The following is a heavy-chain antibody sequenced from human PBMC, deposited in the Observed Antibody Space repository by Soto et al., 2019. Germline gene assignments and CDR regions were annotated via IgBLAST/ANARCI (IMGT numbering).Heavy chain of an antibody. CDR3: ARLEGYCSGGTCYRTSGWFDP. V-gene: IGHV4-39*01. CDR1: GGSISSGSYY. J-gene: IGHJ5*02. D-gene: IGHD2-15*01. CDR2: IYYSGST. Sequence: QLQLQESGPGLVKPSETLSLTCTVSGGSISSGSYYWGWIRQPPGKGLEWIGTIYYSGSTYYHPYLRSRVTLSVDTSKNQFPLKLTSGTAADTAAYYCARLEGYCSGGTCYRTSGWFDPWGQGTPVTVSS.